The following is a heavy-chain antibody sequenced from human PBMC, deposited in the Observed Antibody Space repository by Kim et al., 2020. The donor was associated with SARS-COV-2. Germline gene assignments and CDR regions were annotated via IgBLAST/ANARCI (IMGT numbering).Heavy chain of an antibody. CDR2: IYYSRST. CDR1: GGSNSSSSYY. J-gene: IGHJ4*02. Sequence: SETLSFTCTVSGGSNSSSSYYWGWIRQPPGKGLEWIGSIYYSRSTYYNPSLKSRVTISIDTSKNQFSLKLSSVTAADTAVYYWARHGVAAIFRTHFDCWGQGTLVTVSS. D-gene: IGHD6-13*01. V-gene: IGHV4-39*01. CDR3: ARHGVAAIFRTHFDC.